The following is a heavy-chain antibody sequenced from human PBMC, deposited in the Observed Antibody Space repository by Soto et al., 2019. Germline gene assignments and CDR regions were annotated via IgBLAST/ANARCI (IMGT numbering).Heavy chain of an antibody. Sequence: GGSLRLSCAASGFTFSSYAMSWVRQAPGKGLEWVSAISGSGGSTYYADSVKGRFTISRDNSKNTLYLQMNSLRAEDTAVYYCAKGGGGVLRFLEWFVGYYFDYWGQGTLVTVSS. J-gene: IGHJ4*02. CDR3: AKGGGGVLRFLEWFVGYYFDY. V-gene: IGHV3-23*01. D-gene: IGHD3-3*01. CDR1: GFTFSSYA. CDR2: ISGSGGST.